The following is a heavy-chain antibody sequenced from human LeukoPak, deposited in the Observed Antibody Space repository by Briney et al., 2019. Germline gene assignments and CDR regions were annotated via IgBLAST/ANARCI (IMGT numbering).Heavy chain of an antibody. J-gene: IGHJ3*02. CDR3: ARESPPQYSYDSSSYLGPMDAFDI. D-gene: IGHD3-22*01. V-gene: IGHV3-21*06. CDR1: GFTFSSYS. CDR2: ISSSSSYI. Sequence: GGSLRLSCAASGFTFSSYSMNWVRQPQGKGLEWVPSISSSSSYIYYADSVKGRFTISRDNAKNSLYLQMNSLRAEDTAVYYCARESPPQYSYDSSSYLGPMDAFDIWGQGTMVTVSS.